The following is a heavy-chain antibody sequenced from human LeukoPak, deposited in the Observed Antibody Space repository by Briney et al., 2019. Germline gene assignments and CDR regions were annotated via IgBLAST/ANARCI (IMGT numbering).Heavy chain of an antibody. CDR2: MNPNNGNT. CDR1: GYTFTNYD. Sequence: ASVTVSCKASGYTFTNYDINWVRQATGQGLEWMGSMNPNNGNTGYAQKFQGRVTMTRDTSISTAYMALSSLTSEDTAVYYCVAMARWGQGTLVTVSS. D-gene: IGHD5-24*01. CDR3: VAMAR. V-gene: IGHV1-8*01. J-gene: IGHJ4*02.